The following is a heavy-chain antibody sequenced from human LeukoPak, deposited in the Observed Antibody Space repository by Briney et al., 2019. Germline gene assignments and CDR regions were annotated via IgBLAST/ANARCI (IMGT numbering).Heavy chain of an antibody. D-gene: IGHD3-22*01. CDR2: IYYSGST. CDR3: ARSFSSGYYSSYYFDY. Sequence: SETLSLTCAVSGGSISSSNWWSWVRQPPGKGLEWIGYIYYSGSTNYNPSLKSRVTISVDTSKNQFSLKLSSVTAADTAVYYCARSFSSGYYSSYYFDYWGQGTLVTVSS. CDR1: GGSISSSNW. J-gene: IGHJ4*02. V-gene: IGHV4-4*02.